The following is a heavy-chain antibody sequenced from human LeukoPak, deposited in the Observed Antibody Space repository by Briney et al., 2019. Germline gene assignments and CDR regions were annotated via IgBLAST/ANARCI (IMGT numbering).Heavy chain of an antibody. D-gene: IGHD3-10*01. CDR2: ISSSATTI. Sequence: GGSLRLSCGASALPLSSNSMNTVRQAPGKGLGWVSYISSSATTIHYADSVKGRFTISRDNAKNSLYLQMNSLRDEDTAVYYCARDLDYSGRAFDYWGQGTLVTVSS. CDR3: ARDLDYSGRAFDY. V-gene: IGHV3-48*02. J-gene: IGHJ4*02. CDR1: ALPLSSNS.